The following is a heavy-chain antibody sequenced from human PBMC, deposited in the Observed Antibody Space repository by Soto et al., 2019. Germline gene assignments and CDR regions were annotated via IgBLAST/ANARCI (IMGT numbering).Heavy chain of an antibody. CDR2: INHSGST. V-gene: IGHV4-34*01. CDR3: ARGLFSVVGATANFDY. J-gene: IGHJ4*02. Sequence: SETLSLTCAVYGGSFSGYYWSWIRQPPGKGLEWIGEINHSGSTNYNPSLKSRVTISVDTSKNQFSLKLSSVTAADTAVYYCARGLFSVVGATANFDYWGQGTLVTVSS. CDR1: GGSFSGYY. D-gene: IGHD1-26*01.